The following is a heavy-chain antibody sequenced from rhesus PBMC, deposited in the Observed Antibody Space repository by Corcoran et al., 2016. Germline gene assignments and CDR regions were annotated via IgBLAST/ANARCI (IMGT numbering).Heavy chain of an antibody. CDR2: IYVSIGRP. CDR1: GGYISTGDG. Sequence: QVQLQESGPGLVKPSETRSLTCAVSGGYISTGDGSSWIGKPPGNGLECIGDIYVSIGRPYYNPSLKILVTISKATSKNPFSLKLSSVTAADTAVYYCARNRVDYYFDYWVQGVLVTVSS. V-gene: IGHV4S7*01. J-gene: IGHJ4*01. CDR3: ARNRVDYYFDY. D-gene: IGHD2-21*01.